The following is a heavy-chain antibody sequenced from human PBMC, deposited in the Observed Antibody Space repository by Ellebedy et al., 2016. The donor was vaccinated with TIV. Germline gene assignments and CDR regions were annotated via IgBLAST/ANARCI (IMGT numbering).Heavy chain of an antibody. CDR1: GYSISSGYY. J-gene: IGHJ4*02. D-gene: IGHD3-3*01. V-gene: IGHV4-38-2*02. CDR3: ARGHRRSPLRSPRYYFDY. CDR2: IYHSGST. Sequence: SETLSLXXTVSGYSISSGYYWGWIRQPPGKGLEWIGSIYHSGSTNYNPSLKSRVTISVDTSKNQFSLKLSSVTAADTAVYYCARGHRRSPLRSPRYYFDYWGQGTLVTVSS.